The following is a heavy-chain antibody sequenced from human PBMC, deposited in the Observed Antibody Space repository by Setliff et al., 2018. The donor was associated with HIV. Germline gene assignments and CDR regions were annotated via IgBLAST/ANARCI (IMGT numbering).Heavy chain of an antibody. CDR2: INPNGGGT. D-gene: IGHD3-3*01. Sequence: GASVKVSCKSSGYTFTDYFIHWVRQAPGQGLEWMGRINPNGGGTNYAQKFQGRVTMTRDTSISTAYMELSRLRSDDTAVYYCTRDRRGSNSWSGYNGGFDYWGQGTLVTVSS. V-gene: IGHV1-2*06. CDR3: TRDRRGSNSWSGYNGGFDY. J-gene: IGHJ4*02. CDR1: GYTFTDYF.